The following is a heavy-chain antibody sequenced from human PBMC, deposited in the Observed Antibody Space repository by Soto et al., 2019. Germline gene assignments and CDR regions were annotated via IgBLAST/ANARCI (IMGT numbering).Heavy chain of an antibody. CDR1: GYTFTSYG. D-gene: IGHD6-13*01. J-gene: IGHJ4*02. V-gene: IGHV1-18*01. CDR2: ISAYNRNT. Sequence: ASVKVSCKASGYTFTSYGLSWVRQAPGQGLEWMGWISAYNRNTNYAQKLQGRVTMTTDTPTSTAYMELRSLRSDDTAVFYCARVIASAADFDYWGQGTPVTVSS. CDR3: ARVIASAADFDY.